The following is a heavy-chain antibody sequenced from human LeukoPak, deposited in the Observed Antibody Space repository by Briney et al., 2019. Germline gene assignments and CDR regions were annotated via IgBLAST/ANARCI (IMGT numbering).Heavy chain of an antibody. J-gene: IGHJ4*02. CDR3: ARWHTALLTS. V-gene: IGHV3-7*01. D-gene: IGHD5-18*01. Sequence: GGSLRLSCVASGFTFSAYWMTWVRQAPGKGLEWVANIKLDGREKHYVDSVKGRFTISRDNAKNSLYLQMNSLRAEDSAVYFCARWHTALLTSGGQGSLVTVSS. CDR1: GFTFSAYW. CDR2: IKLDGREK.